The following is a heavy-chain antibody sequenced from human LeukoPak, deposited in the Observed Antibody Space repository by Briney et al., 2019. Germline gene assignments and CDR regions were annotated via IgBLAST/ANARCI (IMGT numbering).Heavy chain of an antibody. CDR3: ATDMNFYDSTGYIEYFQH. CDR1: GFTFSNAW. Sequence: GGSLRLSCAASGFTFSNAWMSWVRQAPGKGLEWVGRIKSKTDGGTTDYAAPVKGRFTISRDDSKNTLFLQMNSLTPEDTAVYYCATDMNFYDSTGYIEYFQHWGQGTLVTVSS. J-gene: IGHJ1*01. CDR2: IKSKTDGGTT. V-gene: IGHV3-15*01. D-gene: IGHD3-22*01.